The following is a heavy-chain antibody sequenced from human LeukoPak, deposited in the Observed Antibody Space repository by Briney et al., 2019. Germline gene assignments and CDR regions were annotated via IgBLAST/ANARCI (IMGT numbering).Heavy chain of an antibody. CDR1: GFTVSTNY. CDR2: IKSKTDGGTT. CDR3: TTDLRIQLWLDFDY. V-gene: IGHV3-15*01. Sequence: GGSLRLSCAASGFTVSTNYMSWVRQAPGKGLEWVGRIKSKTDGGTTDYAAPVKGRFTISRDDSKNTLYLQMNSLKTEDTAVYYCTTDLRIQLWLDFDYWGQGTLVTVSS. D-gene: IGHD5-18*01. J-gene: IGHJ4*02.